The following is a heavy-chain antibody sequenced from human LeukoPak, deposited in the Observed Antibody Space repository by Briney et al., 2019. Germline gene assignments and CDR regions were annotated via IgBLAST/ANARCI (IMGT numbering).Heavy chain of an antibody. Sequence: GESLKISCKGSGYSFTSYWIGWVRQMPGKGLGWMGIIYPGDSDTRYSPSFQGQVTISADKSISTAYLQWSSLKASDTAMYYCASAIRYYDSSGYPPHYYYYYGMDVWGQGTTVTVSS. CDR2: IYPGDSDT. J-gene: IGHJ6*02. D-gene: IGHD3-22*01. V-gene: IGHV5-51*01. CDR3: ASAIRYYDSSGYPPHYYYYYGMDV. CDR1: GYSFTSYW.